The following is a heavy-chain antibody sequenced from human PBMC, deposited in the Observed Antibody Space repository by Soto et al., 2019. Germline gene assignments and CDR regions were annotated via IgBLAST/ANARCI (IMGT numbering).Heavy chain of an antibody. CDR2: IDPSDSYS. V-gene: IGHV5-10-1*01. CDR1: GYSFTSYW. D-gene: IGHD3-10*01. Sequence: EVQLVQSGAEVKKPGESLRISCKGSGYSFTSYWINWVRQMPGKGLEWMGRIDPSDSYSYYSPSFQGHVTISADKSTTTAYPQWSSLKASDTAMYYCASRVGSGSDVWFDPWGQGTLVTVSS. J-gene: IGHJ5*02. CDR3: ASRVGSGSDVWFDP.